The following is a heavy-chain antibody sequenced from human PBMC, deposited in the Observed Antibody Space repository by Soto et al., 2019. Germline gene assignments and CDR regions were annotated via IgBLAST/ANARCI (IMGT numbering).Heavy chain of an antibody. CDR2: LRGSGLST. V-gene: IGHV3-23*01. CDR3: ARAFGESDF. D-gene: IGHD2-21*01. CDR1: GFTFSNYD. J-gene: IGHJ4*02. Sequence: EVQLLESGGGLVQPGGSPRLSCAASGFTFSNYDMSWVRQAPGKGLEWVSGLRGSGLSTYYAESVKGRFTISRDNPRNTLYLQMTSLRVEDTAVYYCARAFGESDFWGQGTLVTVSS.